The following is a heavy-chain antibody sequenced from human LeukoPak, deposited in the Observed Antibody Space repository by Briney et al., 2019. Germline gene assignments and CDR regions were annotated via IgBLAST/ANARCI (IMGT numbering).Heavy chain of an antibody. V-gene: IGHV3-7*03. D-gene: IGHD6-13*01. Sequence: GGSLRLSCAASGFTFSSYWMSWVRQAPGKGLEWVANIMQDGSEKYYVDSVKGRFIISRDNAKNSLYLQMNSLRAEDTAVYYCASGIAAAGTQHWGQGTLVTVSS. CDR1: GFTFSSYW. CDR3: ASGIAAAGTQH. J-gene: IGHJ1*01. CDR2: IMQDGSEK.